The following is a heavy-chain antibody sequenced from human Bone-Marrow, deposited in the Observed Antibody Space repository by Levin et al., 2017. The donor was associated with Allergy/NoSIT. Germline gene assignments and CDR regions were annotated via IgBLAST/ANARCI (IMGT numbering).Heavy chain of an antibody. Sequence: ASVKVSCKASGGTFSSYTISWVRQAPGQGLEWMGRIIPILGIANYAQKFQGRVTITADKSTSTAYMELSSLRSEDTAVYYCASTNQVVPAAVVYYYYGMDVWGQGTTVTVSS. J-gene: IGHJ6*02. CDR1: GGTFSSYT. D-gene: IGHD2-2*01. CDR2: IIPILGIA. CDR3: ASTNQVVPAAVVYYYYGMDV. V-gene: IGHV1-69*02.